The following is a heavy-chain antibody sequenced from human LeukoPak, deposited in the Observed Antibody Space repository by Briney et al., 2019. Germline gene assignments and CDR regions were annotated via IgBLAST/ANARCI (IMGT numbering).Heavy chain of an antibody. J-gene: IGHJ4*02. V-gene: IGHV1-46*01. CDR2: INPSGGTT. CDR1: GYTFTSYY. Sequence: ASVKVSCKASGYTFTSYYIHWVRQAPGQGLEWMGIINPSGGTTTYTQKFQGRVTMTRDTSTSTVYMELSSLGSEDTAVYYCARGTNYGDSDYWGQGTLVTVSS. D-gene: IGHD4/OR15-4a*01. CDR3: ARGTNYGDSDY.